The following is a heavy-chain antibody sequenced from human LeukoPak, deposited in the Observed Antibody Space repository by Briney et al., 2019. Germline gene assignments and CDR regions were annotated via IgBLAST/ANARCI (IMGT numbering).Heavy chain of an antibody. CDR2: INHSGST. J-gene: IGHJ5*02. Sequence: PSETLSLTCAVYGGSFSGYYWSWIRQPPGKGLEWIGEINHSGSTNYNPSLKSRVTISVDTSKNQFSLKLSSVTAADTAVYYCARTSHLNWFDPWGQGTLVTVSS. CDR1: GGSFSGYY. V-gene: IGHV4-34*01. D-gene: IGHD2-2*01. CDR3: ARTSHLNWFDP.